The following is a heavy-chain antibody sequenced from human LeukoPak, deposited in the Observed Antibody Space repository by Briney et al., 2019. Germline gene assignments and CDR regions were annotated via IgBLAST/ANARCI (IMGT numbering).Heavy chain of an antibody. CDR1: GFSISIVFF. D-gene: IGHD6-13*01. Sequence: PPQTLSLTCAVSGFSISIVFFWGCVRRPPGKGLEGGWTIHYPESTYYNPSLTMRLTISMNTSNNHFSLKLSSVTAADTALYSFARGRGRQVGTRWQTDPHHDYWGQGILVTVSS. J-gene: IGHJ4*02. CDR3: ARGRGRQVGTRWQTDPHHDY. V-gene: IGHV4-38-2*01. CDR2: IHYPEST.